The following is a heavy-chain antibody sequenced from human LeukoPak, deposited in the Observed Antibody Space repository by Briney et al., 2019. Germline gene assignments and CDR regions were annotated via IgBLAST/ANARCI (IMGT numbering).Heavy chain of an antibody. J-gene: IGHJ4*02. V-gene: IGHV3-23*01. CDR2: ICGSGGST. Sequence: PGGSLRLSCAASGFTFSSYAMSWVRQAPGKGLEWVSAICGSGGSTYYADSVKGRFTISRDNSKNTLYLQMNSLRAEDTAVYYCAKPQVVVTAIFDYWGQGTLVTVSS. D-gene: IGHD2-21*02. CDR3: AKPQVVVTAIFDY. CDR1: GFTFSSYA.